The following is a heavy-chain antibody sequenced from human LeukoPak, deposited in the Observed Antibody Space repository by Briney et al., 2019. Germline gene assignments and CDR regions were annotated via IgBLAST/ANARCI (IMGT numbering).Heavy chain of an antibody. J-gene: IGHJ4*02. CDR2: IYHSGST. CDR3: ARGGSFGVVTYFDY. Sequence: SETLSLTCTVSGYSISSGYYWGWIRQPPGKGLEWIGSIYHSGSTYYNPSLESRVTISVDTSKNQFSLKLSSVTAADTAVYYCARGGSFGVVTYFDYWGQGTLVTVSS. D-gene: IGHD3-3*01. CDR1: GYSISSGYY. V-gene: IGHV4-38-2*02.